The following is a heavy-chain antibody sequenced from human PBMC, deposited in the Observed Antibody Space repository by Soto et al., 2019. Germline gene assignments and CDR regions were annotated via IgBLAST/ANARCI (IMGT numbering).Heavy chain of an antibody. D-gene: IGHD3-10*01. CDR2: IDNAGTDS. CDR1: GFTLSGRS. Sequence: EVQLVESGGGLVQPGGSLRLSCAASGFTLSGRSMHWVRQAPGKGLVWVSGIDNAGTDSTYADSVKGRFTSSRDNAKNMLYLQMNSQGVEDTAVYYCARGWFGPDVWGKGTTVTVSS. CDR3: ARGWFGPDV. V-gene: IGHV3-74*01. J-gene: IGHJ6*04.